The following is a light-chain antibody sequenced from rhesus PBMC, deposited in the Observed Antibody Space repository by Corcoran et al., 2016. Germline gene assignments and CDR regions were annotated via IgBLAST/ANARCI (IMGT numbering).Light chain of an antibody. J-gene: IGKJ4*01. V-gene: IGKV1-44*03. CDR2: AAS. CDR3: QQHNRHPPT. Sequence: DIQMTQSPSSLYASVGDRVTITCRASQTIRRYLAWYQQKPGKVPKLLIYAASTLHSGVPSRFSGRGSGKDFTLTISRLQPEDFATYYCQQHNRHPPTVGGGTKVELK. CDR1: QTIRRY.